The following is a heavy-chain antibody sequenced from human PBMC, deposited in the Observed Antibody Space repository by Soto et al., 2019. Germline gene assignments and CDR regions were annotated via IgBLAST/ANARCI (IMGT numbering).Heavy chain of an antibody. J-gene: IGHJ3*02. CDR2: ISYDGSNK. Sequence: AGGSLRLSCAASGFTFSSYAMHWVRQAPGKGLEWVAVISYDGSNKYYADSVKGRFTISRDNSKNTLYLQMNSLRAEDTAVYYCARGAGGWFLDAFDIWGQGTMVTVSS. D-gene: IGHD6-19*01. V-gene: IGHV3-30-3*01. CDR3: ARGAGGWFLDAFDI. CDR1: GFTFSSYA.